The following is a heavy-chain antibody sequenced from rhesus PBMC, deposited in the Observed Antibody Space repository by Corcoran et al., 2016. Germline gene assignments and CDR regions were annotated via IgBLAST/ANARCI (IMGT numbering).Heavy chain of an antibody. D-gene: IGHD3-16*01. Sequence: QLQLQESGPGLVKPSETLSVTCAVSGGSISSNYWSWIRQPPGKGLEWIGRISGSGGSTDHNPSLKSRVTISTDTSKNQFSLRLSSVTAADTAVYYCARESGSYYLDAFDFWGQGLRVTVSS. V-gene: IGHV4-173*01. CDR3: ARESGSYYLDAFDF. J-gene: IGHJ3*01. CDR2: ISGSGGST. CDR1: GGSISSNY.